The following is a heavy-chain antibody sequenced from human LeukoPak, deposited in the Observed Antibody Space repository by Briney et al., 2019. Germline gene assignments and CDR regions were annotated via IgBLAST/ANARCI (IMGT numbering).Heavy chain of an antibody. D-gene: IGHD5-24*01. CDR2: TYPGDSDT. CDR3: ARREPTNADAFDM. J-gene: IGHJ3*02. Sequence: GESLKISCKGSGYSFTTYWIGWVRQMPGKGLEWMGITYPGDSDTRYSPSFQGQVTISADKSINTASLQWSGLKASDTAIYYCARREPTNADAFDMWGQGTMVTVSS. CDR1: GYSFTTYW. V-gene: IGHV5-51*01.